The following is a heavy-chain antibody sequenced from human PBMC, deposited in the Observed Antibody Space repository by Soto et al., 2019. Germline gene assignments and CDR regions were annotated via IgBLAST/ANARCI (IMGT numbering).Heavy chain of an antibody. D-gene: IGHD3-3*01. CDR1: GFTFSDYY. CDR2: ISSRGSSI. CDR3: ARGYYDFWSGYYISPYGMDV. V-gene: IGHV3-11*01. J-gene: IGHJ6*02. Sequence: LRLSCAVSGFTFSDYYMSWIRQAPGKGLEWVSYISSRGSSIYYADSVKGRFTISRDNVKNSLYLQMNGLRAEDTAVYYCARGYYDFWSGYYISPYGMDVWGQGTTVTVSS.